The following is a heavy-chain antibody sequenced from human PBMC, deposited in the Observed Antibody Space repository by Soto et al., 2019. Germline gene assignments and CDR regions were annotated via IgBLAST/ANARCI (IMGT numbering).Heavy chain of an antibody. CDR3: ANLSPPAGASS. J-gene: IGHJ4*02. CDR1: GFTFSSYG. CDR2: ISYDGSNK. Sequence: GGSLRLSCAASGFTFSSYGMHWVRQAPGKGLEWVAVISYDGSNKYYADSVKGRFTISRDNSKNTLYLQMNSLRAEDTAVYYCANLSPPAGASSWGQGTLVTVSS. V-gene: IGHV3-30*18. D-gene: IGHD2-2*01.